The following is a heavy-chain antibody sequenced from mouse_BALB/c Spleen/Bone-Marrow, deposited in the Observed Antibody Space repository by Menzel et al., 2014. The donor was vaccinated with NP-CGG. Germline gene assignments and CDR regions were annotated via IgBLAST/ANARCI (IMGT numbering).Heavy chain of an antibody. CDR2: INPDSSTI. D-gene: IGHD1-1*01. Sequence: EVKLVESGGGLVQPGGSLKLSCAASGFDFSRYWMSWIRQAPGKGLEWIGEINPDSSTINYTPSLKDKFTISRDNAKNTLYLQMSKVRSEDTALYYCTRLYYYGLQDYWGQGTTLTVSS. CDR3: TRLYYYGLQDY. CDR1: GFDFSRYW. V-gene: IGHV4-1*02. J-gene: IGHJ2*01.